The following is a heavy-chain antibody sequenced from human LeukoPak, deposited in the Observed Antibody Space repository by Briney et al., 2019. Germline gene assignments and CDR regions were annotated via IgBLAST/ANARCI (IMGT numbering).Heavy chain of an antibody. J-gene: IGHJ4*02. D-gene: IGHD4-17*01. CDR2: INPNSGGT. V-gene: IGHV1-2*06. Sequence: ASVKVSCKASGYTFTDSYMHWVRQAPGQGLEWWGRINPNSGGTNYAQKFQGKVTMTRDTSISTAYMERSRLRSDATAGYYCASDRVTTCEDWGQGTLVTVSS. CDR3: ASDRVTTCED. CDR1: GYTFTDSY.